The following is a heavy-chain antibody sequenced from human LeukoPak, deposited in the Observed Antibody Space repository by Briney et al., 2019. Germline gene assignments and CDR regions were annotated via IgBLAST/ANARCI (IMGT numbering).Heavy chain of an antibody. D-gene: IGHD4-17*01. V-gene: IGHV3-48*02. J-gene: IGHJ6*02. CDR3: ARAFYGDYGMDV. CDR1: GFTFRTYS. Sequence: PGGSLRLSCAASGFTFRTYSMSWVRQAPGKGLEWVSYISSSSSTIHYADSVRGRFTFSRDNAKNSLYLQINSPRDEDTAVYYCARAFYGDYGMDVWGQGTTVTVSS. CDR2: ISSSSSTI.